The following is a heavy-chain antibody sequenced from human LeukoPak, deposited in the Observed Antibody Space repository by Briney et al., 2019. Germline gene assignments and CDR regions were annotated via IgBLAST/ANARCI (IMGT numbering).Heavy chain of an antibody. CDR1: GFTFDYYV. D-gene: IGHD1-14*01. CDR2: INGDGDTI. J-gene: IGHJ6*02. Sequence: GGSLRLSCAASGFTFDYYVMHWVRQAPGKGLEWVSLINGDGDTIYYTDSVKGRFTISRDNSKNSLYLQMNSLRTEDTALYYCAKDRGRIGYYGMDVWGQGTTVTVSS. CDR3: AKDRGRIGYYGMDV. V-gene: IGHV3-43*02.